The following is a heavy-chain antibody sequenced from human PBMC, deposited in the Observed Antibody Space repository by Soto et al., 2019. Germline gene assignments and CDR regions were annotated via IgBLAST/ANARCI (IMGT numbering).Heavy chain of an antibody. CDR2: ISYDGSNK. V-gene: IGHV3-30*18. D-gene: IGHD6-19*01. CDR1: GFTFSNYG. J-gene: IGHJ6*02. Sequence: PGGSLRLSCAASGFTFSNYGMHWVRQAPGKGLEWVAVISYDGSNKYYADSVKGRFTISRDNSKNTLHLQMSSLRAEDTAVYYCVKDGSSGWPYFYDMDVWGQGTTVTVSS. CDR3: VKDGSSGWPYFYDMDV.